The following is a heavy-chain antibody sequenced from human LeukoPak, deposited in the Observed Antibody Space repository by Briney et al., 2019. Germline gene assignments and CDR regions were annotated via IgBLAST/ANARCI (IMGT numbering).Heavy chain of an antibody. Sequence: ASVKVSCKASGYTFTSYYMHWVRQAPGQGLEWMGWINPNSGGTNYAQKFQGRVTMTRDTSISTAYMELSRLRSDDTAVYYCATMVRGVIITFWFDPWGQGTLVTVSS. D-gene: IGHD3-10*01. CDR3: ATMVRGVIITFWFDP. CDR2: INPNSGGT. J-gene: IGHJ5*02. V-gene: IGHV1-2*02. CDR1: GYTFTSYY.